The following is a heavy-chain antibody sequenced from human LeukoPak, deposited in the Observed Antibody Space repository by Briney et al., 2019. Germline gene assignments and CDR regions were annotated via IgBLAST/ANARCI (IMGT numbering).Heavy chain of an antibody. V-gene: IGHV1-18*04. CDR2: ISAYNGNT. CDR1: GYTFTSYG. J-gene: IGHJ4*02. D-gene: IGHD2-2*01. Sequence: GASVKVSCKASGYTFTSYGISWVRQAPGQGLEWMGWISAYNGNTNYAQKLQGRITMTTDTSTSTAYMELRSLRSDDTAVYYCARDLIVPAASYYFDYWGQGTLVTVSS. CDR3: ARDLIVPAASYYFDY.